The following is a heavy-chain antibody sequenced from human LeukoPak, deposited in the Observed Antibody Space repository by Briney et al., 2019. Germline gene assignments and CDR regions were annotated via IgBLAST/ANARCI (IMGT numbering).Heavy chain of an antibody. J-gene: IGHJ4*02. Sequence: GGSLRLSCAASGFTFSSYWMHWVRQAPGKGLVWASRINTDGSSTTYADSVKGRFTISRDNAKNTLYLQMDSLRAEDTAVYYCARVATYYDSSGYNSGYFDYWGQGTLVTVSS. D-gene: IGHD3-22*01. CDR1: GFTFSSYW. CDR3: ARVATYYDSSGYNSGYFDY. V-gene: IGHV3-74*01. CDR2: INTDGSST.